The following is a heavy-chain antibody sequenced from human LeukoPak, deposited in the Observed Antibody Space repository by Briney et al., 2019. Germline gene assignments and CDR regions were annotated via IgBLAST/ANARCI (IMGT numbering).Heavy chain of an antibody. CDR3: ARAYSGTYGLGYYYMDV. CDR1: GFTFSSFS. J-gene: IGHJ6*03. CDR2: ISSSSSYI. V-gene: IGHV3-21*01. Sequence: GGSLRLSCAASGFTFSSFSMNWVRQAPGKGLEWVTAISSSSSYIYYADSVKGRFTISRHNAKNSLYLQMNSLRAEDTAVYYCARAYSGTYGLGYYYMDVWGKGTTVTISS. D-gene: IGHD1-26*01.